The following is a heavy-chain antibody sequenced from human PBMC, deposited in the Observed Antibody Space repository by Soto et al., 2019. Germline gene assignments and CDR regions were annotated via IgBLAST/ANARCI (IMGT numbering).Heavy chain of an antibody. CDR3: ARPLSIAAAGTHYYYYYGMDV. CDR2: IIPIFGTA. D-gene: IGHD6-13*01. CDR1: GGTFSSYA. J-gene: IGHJ6*02. Sequence: SAKLSCKACGGTFSSYASSSVRQAPGQGLEWMGGIIPIFGTANYAQKFQGRGTITADESTSTAYMELSSLRSEDTAVYYCARPLSIAAAGTHYYYYYGMDVWGQGTTVTVSS. V-gene: IGHV1-69*13.